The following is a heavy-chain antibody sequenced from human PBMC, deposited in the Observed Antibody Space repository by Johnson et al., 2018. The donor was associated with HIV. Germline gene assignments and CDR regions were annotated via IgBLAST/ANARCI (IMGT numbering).Heavy chain of an antibody. CDR2: IKSKTDGGTT. V-gene: IGHV3-15*05. CDR3: TRDTPPRGELRSGAFDV. J-gene: IGHJ3*01. D-gene: IGHD1-26*01. Sequence: EVQLVESGGGLVQPGGSLRLSCAASGFTVSSNYMSWVRQAPGKWLEWVGRIKSKTDGGTTDYAAPVKGRFTISRDDSKNTLYLQMNSLRVDDTAFYYCTRDTPPRGELRSGAFDVWGQGTMVTVSS. CDR1: GFTVSSNY.